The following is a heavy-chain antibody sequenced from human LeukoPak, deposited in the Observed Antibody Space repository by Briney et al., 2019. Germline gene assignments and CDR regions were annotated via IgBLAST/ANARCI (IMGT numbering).Heavy chain of an antibody. D-gene: IGHD5-12*01. CDR1: RFPFSIYE. Sequence: GGSLRLSCVVSRFPFSIYEMNWVRQAPGKGLEWVSNIHSSGTVKYYSDSVEGRFSISRDNAKSSLYLQMNSLRVEDTAVYYCALLTVASDFDYWGQGALVTVSS. CDR3: ALLTVASDFDY. J-gene: IGHJ4*02. V-gene: IGHV3-48*03. CDR2: IHSSGTVK.